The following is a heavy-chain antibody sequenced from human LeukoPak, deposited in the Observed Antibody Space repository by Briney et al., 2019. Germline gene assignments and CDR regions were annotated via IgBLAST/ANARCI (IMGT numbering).Heavy chain of an antibody. Sequence: GGSLRLSCAASGFTFSGYGMHWVRQAPGKGLEWVAFIRYDGSNKYYADSVKGRFTISRDNSKNTLYLQMNSLRAEDTAVYYCARVTDYVWGSYRNWGQGTLVTVSS. V-gene: IGHV3-30*02. CDR3: ARVTDYVWGSYRN. J-gene: IGHJ4*02. CDR1: GFTFSGYG. D-gene: IGHD3-16*02. CDR2: IRYDGSNK.